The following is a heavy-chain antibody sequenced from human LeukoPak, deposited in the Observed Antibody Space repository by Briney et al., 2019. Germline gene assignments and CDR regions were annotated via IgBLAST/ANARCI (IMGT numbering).Heavy chain of an antibody. CDR3: ARRKDDSSGPDDY. CDR2: IWYDGSNK. Sequence: PGRSLRLSCAASGFTFSSYGMHWVRQAPGKGLEWVAVIWYDGSNKYYADSVKGRFTISRDNSKNTLYLQMNSLRAEDTAVYYCARRKDDSSGPDDYWGQGTLVTVSS. V-gene: IGHV3-33*01. J-gene: IGHJ4*02. CDR1: GFTFSSYG. D-gene: IGHD3-22*01.